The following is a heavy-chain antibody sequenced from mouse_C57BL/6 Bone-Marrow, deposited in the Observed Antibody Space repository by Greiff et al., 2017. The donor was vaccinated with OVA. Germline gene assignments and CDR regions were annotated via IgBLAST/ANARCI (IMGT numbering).Heavy chain of an antibody. CDR2: IDPENGDT. CDR3: YPHLYYFDY. Sequence: VQLKQSGAELVRPGASVKLSCTASGFNIKDDYMYWVKQRPEQGLEWIGWIDPENGDTEYASKFQGKATITADTSSNTAYLQLSSLTSEDTAVYYCYPHLYYFDYWGQGTTLTVSS. CDR1: GFNIKDDY. J-gene: IGHJ2*01. V-gene: IGHV14-4*01.